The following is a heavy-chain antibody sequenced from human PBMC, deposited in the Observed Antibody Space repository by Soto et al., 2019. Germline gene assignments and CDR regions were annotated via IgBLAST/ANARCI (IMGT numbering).Heavy chain of an antibody. V-gene: IGHV1-18*01. CDR1: GDTFTNYG. CDR3: ARDRSPYYYDSSGYPHY. J-gene: IGHJ4*02. D-gene: IGHD3-22*01. Sequence: QVQVVQSGAEVKKPGASVKVSCKASGDTFTNYGFSWVRQAPGQGLGWLGWISVYSGNTNYAKNVQGGVTMTTDTSTSTAYMELRSLRSDDTAVYYCARDRSPYYYDSSGYPHYWGQGTLVTVSS. CDR2: ISVYSGNT.